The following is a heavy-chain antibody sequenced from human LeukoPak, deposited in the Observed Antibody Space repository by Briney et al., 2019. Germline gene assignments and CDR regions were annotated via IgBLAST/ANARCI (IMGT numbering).Heavy chain of an antibody. CDR3: AKQSIADAFSDFDY. CDR1: GFTFSNCA. CDR2: ISGSGDKT. V-gene: IGHV3-23*01. J-gene: IGHJ4*02. Sequence: GGSLRLSCAASGFTFSNCAMTWVRQAPGKGLEWVSSISGSGDKTYYADSVKGRFTISRDNSRNTLHLQMDSLKVEDTALYYCAKQSIADAFSDFDYWGRGTLVTVSP. D-gene: IGHD2-2*01.